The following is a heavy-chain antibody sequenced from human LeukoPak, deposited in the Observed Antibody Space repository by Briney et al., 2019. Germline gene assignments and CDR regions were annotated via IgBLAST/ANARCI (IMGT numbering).Heavy chain of an antibody. D-gene: IGHD5-12*01. CDR3: ASSGFRYYYYMDV. CDR1: GGSFSGYY. V-gene: IGHV4-34*01. CDR2: INHSGST. J-gene: IGHJ6*03. Sequence: SETLSLTCAVYGGSFSGYYWSWIRQPPGKGLEWIGEINHSGSTNYNPSLKSRVTISVDTSKNQFSLKLSSVTAADTAVYYCASSGFRYYYYMDVWGKGTTVTASS.